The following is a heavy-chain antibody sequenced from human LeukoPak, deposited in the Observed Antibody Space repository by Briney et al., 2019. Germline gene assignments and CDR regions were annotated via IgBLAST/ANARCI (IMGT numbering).Heavy chain of an antibody. CDR2: MSSGSSFI. D-gene: IGHD3-10*01. Sequence: GGSLRLSCAASGFTFSTYSMNWVRQAPGKGLEWVSSMSSGSSFIYYADSVKGRFTISRDNAKNSLYLQMNSLRAEDTAVYYCAEDGVWIGEKKANMDVWGKGTTVSISS. V-gene: IGHV3-21*04. CDR1: GFTFSTYS. J-gene: IGHJ6*03. CDR3: AEDGVWIGEKKANMDV.